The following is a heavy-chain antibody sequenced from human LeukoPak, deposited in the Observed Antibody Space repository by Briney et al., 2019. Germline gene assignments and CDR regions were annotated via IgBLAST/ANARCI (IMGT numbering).Heavy chain of an antibody. D-gene: IGHD4-23*01. CDR3: ARDNSVEDTAWWFDP. J-gene: IGHJ5*02. CDR2: INPSGGNT. CDR1: GYTFTSYY. V-gene: IGHV1-46*01. Sequence: ASVKVSRKAYGYTFTSYYMHWVRHAPGQWLEWMGIINPSGGNTSYAQKFEGRVTMTRDMSTSTDYMELSSLRSEDTAVYYCARDNSVEDTAWWFDPWGQGTLVTVPS.